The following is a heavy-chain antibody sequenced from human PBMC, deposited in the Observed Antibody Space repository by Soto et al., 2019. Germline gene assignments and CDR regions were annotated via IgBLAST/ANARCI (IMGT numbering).Heavy chain of an antibody. J-gene: IGHJ3*02. D-gene: IGHD2-2*01. V-gene: IGHV4-31*03. CDR2: IYYSGST. Sequence: SETLSLTCTVSGGSISSGVYYWSWIRQHPGKGLEWIGYIYYSGSTYYNPSLKSRVTISVDTSKNQFSLKLSSVTAADTAVYYCARVYRGVVVPAAIYDAFDIWGQGTMVTVSS. CDR1: GGSISSGVYY. CDR3: ARVYRGVVVPAAIYDAFDI.